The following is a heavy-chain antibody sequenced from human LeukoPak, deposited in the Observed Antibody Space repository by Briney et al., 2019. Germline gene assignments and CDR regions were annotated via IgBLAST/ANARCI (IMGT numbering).Heavy chain of an antibody. V-gene: IGHV4-30-2*01. CDR2: IYRSAST. Sequence: SEPLSLTCSVSGVSISIGDYLCRWIRRPAAEVLEWIGRIYRSASTYYNPSLKSRVTISVARSKSQFSLNLSSVTAADTAVYYCARYSSSGAFDIWGQGTMVTVSS. J-gene: IGHJ3*02. CDR3: ARYSSSGAFDI. D-gene: IGHD6-6*01. CDR1: GVSISIGDYL.